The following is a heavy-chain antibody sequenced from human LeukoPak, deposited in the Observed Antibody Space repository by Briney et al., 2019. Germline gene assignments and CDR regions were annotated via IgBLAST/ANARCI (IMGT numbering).Heavy chain of an antibody. CDR1: GGSISSSSYY. Sequence: PSETLSLTCTVSGGSISSSSYYWGWIRQPPGKGLEWIGSIYYSGSTYYNPSLKSRVTISVDTSKNQFSLKLSSVTAADTAVYYCARESGWAADDYWGQGTLVTVSS. J-gene: IGHJ4*02. V-gene: IGHV4-39*07. CDR3: ARESGWAADDY. CDR2: IYYSGST. D-gene: IGHD6-13*01.